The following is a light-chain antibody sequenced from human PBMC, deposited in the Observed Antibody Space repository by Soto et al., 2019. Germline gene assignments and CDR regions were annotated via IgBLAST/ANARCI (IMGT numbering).Light chain of an antibody. CDR3: YSYSGYGVDYYV. V-gene: IGLV2-23*01. CDR2: DDG. CDR1: SSDIGTYNF. Sequence: QSALTQPASVSGSPGQSITISCTGTSSDIGTYNFVSWYQQRPGKAPKFIIYDDGSRPSGVSNRFSGSKSGNTASLTISGLTAEDDADDYYYSYSGYGVDYYVFGSGTKLTVL. J-gene: IGLJ1*01.